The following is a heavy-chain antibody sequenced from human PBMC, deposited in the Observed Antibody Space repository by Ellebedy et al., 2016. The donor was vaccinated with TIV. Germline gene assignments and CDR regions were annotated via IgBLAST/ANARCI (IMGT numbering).Heavy chain of an antibody. CDR2: IYYSGIT. CDR3: ARGGKKYYYGSGFDY. Sequence: SETLSLTCTVSGGSISSYYWSRIRQPPGKGLEWIGYIYYSGITNYNPSLRSRVTISVDTSKNQFSLKLSSVTAADTAVYYCARGGKKYYYGSGFDYWGQGTLVTVSS. V-gene: IGHV4-59*12. D-gene: IGHD3-10*01. J-gene: IGHJ4*02. CDR1: GGSISSYY.